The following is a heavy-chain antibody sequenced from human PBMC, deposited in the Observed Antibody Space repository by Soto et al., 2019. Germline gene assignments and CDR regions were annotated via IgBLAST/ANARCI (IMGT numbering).Heavy chain of an antibody. CDR3: ARAKSSSWSSLSYYGMDV. D-gene: IGHD6-13*01. Sequence: EVQLVESGGGLVQPGGSLRLSCAASGFIFSSYDMHWVRQATGKGLEWVSGIGSAGDTYYPGSVEGRFTISRENAKNSXXLQMNSLRAGDTAVYYCARAKSSSWSSLSYYGMDVWGQGTTVTVSS. CDR1: GFIFSSYD. CDR2: IGSAGDT. V-gene: IGHV3-13*04. J-gene: IGHJ6*02.